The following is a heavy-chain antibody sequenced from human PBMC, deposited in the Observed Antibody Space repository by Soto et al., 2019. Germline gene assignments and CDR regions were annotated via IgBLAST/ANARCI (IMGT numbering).Heavy chain of an antibody. Sequence: EVQLVESGGGLVLPGGSLRLSCAASGFTFSRYWMHWVRQAPGKGLVWVSRISSYGSETHYADSVKGRFTISRDNAKNTLYLQMKSLRADDTAVYYCASNYAYAEGYYWYGIDVWGQGTTVTGSS. CDR2: ISSYGSET. V-gene: IGHV3-74*01. CDR3: ASNYAYAEGYYWYGIDV. D-gene: IGHD3-16*01. CDR1: GFTFSRYW. J-gene: IGHJ6*02.